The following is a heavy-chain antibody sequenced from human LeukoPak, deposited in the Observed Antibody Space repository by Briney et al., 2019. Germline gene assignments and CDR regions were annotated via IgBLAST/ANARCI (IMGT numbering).Heavy chain of an antibody. J-gene: IGHJ4*02. CDR3: ASQRG. V-gene: IGHV3-30*03. D-gene: IGHD3-10*01. CDR1: GFTFSSYG. Sequence: GRSLRLSCAASGFTFSSYGMHWVRQAPGKGLEWVAVISYDGSNKYYADSVRGRFTISRDNSKNTLYLQMNSLRAEDTAVYCCASQRGWGQGTLVTVSS. CDR2: ISYDGSNK.